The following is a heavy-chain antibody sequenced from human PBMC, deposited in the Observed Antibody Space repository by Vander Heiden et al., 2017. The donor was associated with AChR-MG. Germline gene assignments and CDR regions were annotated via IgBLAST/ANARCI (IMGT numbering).Heavy chain of an antibody. D-gene: IGHD2-15*01. V-gene: IGHV3-23*01. J-gene: IGHJ4*02. CDR1: GFTFVNYA. CDR3: AKYSGVNTWYIDS. CDR2: ISGNTYNT. Sequence: EVQLLESGGGLVQPGGSLRLSCAGSGFTFVNYAMTWVRQAPGKGPEWVSAISGNTYNTYYADSVKGRFTISRDNSKNTLSLRLNNLRAEDTAIYYCAKYSGVNTWYIDSWGQGTQVTVSS.